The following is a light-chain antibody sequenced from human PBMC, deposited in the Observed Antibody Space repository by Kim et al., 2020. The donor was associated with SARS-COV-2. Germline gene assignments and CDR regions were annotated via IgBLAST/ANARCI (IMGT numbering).Light chain of an antibody. CDR1: SNDVGGYNF. J-gene: IGLJ2*01. Sequence: SITITCTGTSNDVGGYNFVSWYQQHPGKAPKLMIYDVSNRPSGVSNRFSGSKSGNTASLTISGLQAEDEADYYCSSYTSSSTLVFGGGTQLTVL. CDR2: DVS. V-gene: IGLV2-14*03. CDR3: SSYTSSSTLV.